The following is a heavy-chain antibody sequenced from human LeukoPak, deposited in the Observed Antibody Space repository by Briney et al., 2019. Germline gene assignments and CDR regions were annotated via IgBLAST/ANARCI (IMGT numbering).Heavy chain of an antibody. V-gene: IGHV1-18*01. CDR2: ISAYNGNT. D-gene: IGHD3/OR15-3a*01. CDR3: ARTLIWLRSPTLSKEDYFDY. J-gene: IGHJ4*02. CDR1: GYAFTSYG. Sequence: GASVKVSCKASGYAFTSYGISWVRQAPGQGLEWMGWISAYNGNTNYAQKLQGRVTMTTDTSTSTAYMELRSLRSDDTAVYYCARTLIWLRSPTLSKEDYFDYWGQGTLVTVSS.